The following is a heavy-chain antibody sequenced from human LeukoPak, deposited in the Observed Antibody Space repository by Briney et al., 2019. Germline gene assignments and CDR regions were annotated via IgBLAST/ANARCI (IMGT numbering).Heavy chain of an antibody. CDR1: GYTFSTYG. CDR2: ISVYNGNT. V-gene: IGHV1-18*01. Sequence: GASVKVSCKASGYTFSTYGISWVRQAPGQGLEWMGWISVYNGNTKYAQKLQDRVTMTADTSTTTAYMELRSLRSDDTAVYYCARDRLYYDILTGYYNWFDPWGQGTLVTVSS. CDR3: ARDRLYYDILTGYYNWFDP. J-gene: IGHJ5*02. D-gene: IGHD3-9*01.